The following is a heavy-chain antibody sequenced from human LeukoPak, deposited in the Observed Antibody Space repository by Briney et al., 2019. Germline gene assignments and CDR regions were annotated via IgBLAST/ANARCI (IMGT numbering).Heavy chain of an antibody. CDR1: GFTFSSYA. J-gene: IGHJ4*02. Sequence: GGSLRLSCAASGFTFSSYAMHWVRQAPGKGLEWVANIKQDGSEKYYVDSVKGRFTISRDNAKNSLYLQMNSLRAEDTAVYYCARARTRGYSGYGEGYWGQGTLVTVSS. CDR3: ARARTRGYSGYGEGY. CDR2: IKQDGSEK. V-gene: IGHV3-7*03. D-gene: IGHD5-12*01.